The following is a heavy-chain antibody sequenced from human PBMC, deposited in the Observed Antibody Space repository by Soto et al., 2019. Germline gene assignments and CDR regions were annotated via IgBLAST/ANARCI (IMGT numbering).Heavy chain of an antibody. J-gene: IGHJ2*01. Sequence: PSETLSLTCAVYGGSFSGYYWSWIRQPPGKGLEWIGEINHSGSTNYNPSLKSRVTISVDTSKNQFSLKLSSVTAADTAVYYCARDPDPTAGDWYFDRWGRGTLVTVSS. CDR2: INHSGST. CDR3: ARDPDPTAGDWYFDR. CDR1: GGSFSGYY. V-gene: IGHV4-34*01. D-gene: IGHD4-17*01.